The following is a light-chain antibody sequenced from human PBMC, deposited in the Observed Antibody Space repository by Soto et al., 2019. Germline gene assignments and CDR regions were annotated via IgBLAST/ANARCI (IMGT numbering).Light chain of an antibody. Sequence: EIVLTQSPATLSLSPGERATLSCRASQSVTTLLAWYQQKPGQAPRLLIQDASNRATGVPHRFSGSGSGTDFTLTISSLEPQDSAVYYCQQRSNWPRTFGQGTKVDIK. J-gene: IGKJ1*01. CDR1: QSVTTL. V-gene: IGKV3-11*01. CDR3: QQRSNWPRT. CDR2: DAS.